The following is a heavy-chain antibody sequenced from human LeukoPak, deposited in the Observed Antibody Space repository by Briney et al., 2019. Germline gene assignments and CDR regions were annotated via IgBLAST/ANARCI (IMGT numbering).Heavy chain of an antibody. D-gene: IGHD2-21*02. V-gene: IGHV4-31*03. J-gene: IGHJ2*01. CDR2: IYYSGST. CDR3: ARLYYYGGDCYAGVRYFDL. Sequence: SETLSLTCTVSGGSISSGGYYWSWIRQHPGKGLEWIGYIYYSGSTYYNPSLKSRVTISVDTSKNQFSLKLSSVTAADTAVYYCARLYYYGGDCYAGVRYFDLWGRGTLVTVSS. CDR1: GGSISSGGYY.